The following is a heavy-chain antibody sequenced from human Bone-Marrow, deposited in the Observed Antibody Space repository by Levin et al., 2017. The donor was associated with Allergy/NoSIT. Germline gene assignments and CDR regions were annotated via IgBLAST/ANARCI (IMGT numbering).Heavy chain of an antibody. Sequence: GSLRLSCTVSGGSISSYYWSWIRQPPGKGLEWIGYIYYSGSTNYNPSLKSRVTISVDTSKNQFSLKLSSVTAADTAVYYCARVRTEYSSGSGVDIWGQGTMVTVSS. D-gene: IGHD6-19*01. CDR3: ARVRTEYSSGSGVDI. CDR2: IYYSGST. J-gene: IGHJ3*02. CDR1: GGSISSYY. V-gene: IGHV4-59*01.